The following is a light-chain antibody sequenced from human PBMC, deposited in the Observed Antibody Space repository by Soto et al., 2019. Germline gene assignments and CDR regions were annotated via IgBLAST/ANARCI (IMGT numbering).Light chain of an antibody. V-gene: IGKV3-15*01. CDR1: QSVSSN. CDR3: QQYNNGPPPLP. Sequence: EIVMPQSPATLSVSPGERANLSCRASQSVSSNLAWYQQKPGQAPRLLIYGASTSATGNPARFSGSGSGTGFTLTISRLQSEDFAVYCWQQYNNGPPPLPFGPGTKVDI. CDR2: GAS. J-gene: IGKJ3*01.